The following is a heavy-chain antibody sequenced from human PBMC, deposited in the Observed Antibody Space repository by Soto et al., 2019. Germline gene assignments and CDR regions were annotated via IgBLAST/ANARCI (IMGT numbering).Heavy chain of an antibody. CDR2: IDPSDSYT. CDR3: ARGLMSSEQQDYYFDY. CDR1: GYSFTSYW. D-gene: IGHD6-13*01. J-gene: IGHJ4*02. V-gene: IGHV5-10-1*01. Sequence: GESLKISCKGSGYSFTSYWISWVRQMPGKGLEWMGRIDPSDSYTNYSPSFQGHATISADKSISTAYLQWSSLKASDTAMYYCARGLMSSEQQDYYFDYWGQGTLVTVSS.